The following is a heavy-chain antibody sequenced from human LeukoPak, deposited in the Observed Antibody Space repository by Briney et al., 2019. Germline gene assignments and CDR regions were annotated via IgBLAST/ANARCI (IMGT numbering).Heavy chain of an antibody. Sequence: GGSLRLSCAASGFTFSSYEMNWVRQAPGKGLEWVSYISSSGSTIYYADSVKGRFTISRDNAKNSLYLQMNSLRAEDTAVYYCARVSSGWTTVTPFDYWGQGTLVTVSS. J-gene: IGHJ4*02. CDR1: GFTFSSYE. CDR3: ARVSSGWTTVTPFDY. D-gene: IGHD4-11*01. CDR2: ISSSGSTI. V-gene: IGHV3-48*03.